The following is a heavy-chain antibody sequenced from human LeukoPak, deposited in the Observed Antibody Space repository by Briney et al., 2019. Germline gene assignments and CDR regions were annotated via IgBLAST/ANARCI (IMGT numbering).Heavy chain of an antibody. CDR2: IKQDGSEK. V-gene: IGHV3-7*01. CDR1: GFTFSSYW. J-gene: IGHJ6*02. Sequence: GGSLRLSCAASGFTFSSYWMSWVRQAPGKGLEWVANIKQDGSEKYYVDSVKGRFTISRDNAKNSLYLQMNSLRAEDTAVYYCAGDGSETDYDFWSGYYNPAGYYYYYGMDVWGQGTTVTVSS. D-gene: IGHD3-3*01. CDR3: AGDGSETDYDFWSGYYNPAGYYYYYGMDV.